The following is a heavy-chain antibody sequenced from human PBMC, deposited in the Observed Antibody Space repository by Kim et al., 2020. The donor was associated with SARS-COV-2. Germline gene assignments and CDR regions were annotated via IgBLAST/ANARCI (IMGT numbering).Heavy chain of an antibody. V-gene: IGHV4-31*03. CDR3: ARDTKIVVPAAMHYYYGMDV. CDR2: IYYSGGT. D-gene: IGHD2-2*01. J-gene: IGHJ6*02. CDR1: GGSISSGGYY. Sequence: SETLSLTCTVSGGSISSGGYYWSWIRQHPGKGLEWIGYIYYSGGTYYNPSLKSRVTISVDTSKNQFSLKLSSVTAADTAVYYCARDTKIVVPAAMHYYYGMDVWGQGTTVTVSS.